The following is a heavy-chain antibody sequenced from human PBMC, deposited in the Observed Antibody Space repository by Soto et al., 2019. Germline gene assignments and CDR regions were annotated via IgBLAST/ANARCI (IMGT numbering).Heavy chain of an antibody. Sequence: ASVKVSCKASGYTFTGYYMHWVRQAPGQGLEWMGWINPNSGGTNYAQKFQGRVTMTRDTSISTAYMELSRLRSDDTAVYYCAREGGDIVLMVYAIPGYYYYGMDVWGQGTAVTVSS. CDR2: INPNSGGT. J-gene: IGHJ6*02. CDR3: AREGGDIVLMVYAIPGYYYYGMDV. D-gene: IGHD2-8*01. V-gene: IGHV1-2*02. CDR1: GYTFTGYY.